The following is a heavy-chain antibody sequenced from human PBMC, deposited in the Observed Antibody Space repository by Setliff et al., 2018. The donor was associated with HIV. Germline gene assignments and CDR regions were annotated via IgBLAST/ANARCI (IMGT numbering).Heavy chain of an antibody. J-gene: IGHJ4*01. D-gene: IGHD3-3*01. V-gene: IGHV4-34*01. CDR1: GGSFSGYY. CDR3: ARGRDYTGSWFRPFYLDF. Sequence: SETLSLTCALYGGSFSGYYWSWIRQPPGKGLEWLGEINHSGSTAYNLALESRVSMSIDTSKNQFSLKLTSVTAADTAIYYCARGRDYTGSWFRPFYLDFWGHGNLVTVSS. CDR2: INHSGST.